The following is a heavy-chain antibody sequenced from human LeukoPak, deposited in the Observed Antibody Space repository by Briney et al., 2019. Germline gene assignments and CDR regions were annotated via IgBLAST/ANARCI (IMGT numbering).Heavy chain of an antibody. Sequence: ASVKVSCKASGGTFSSYAISWVRQAPGQGLEWMGGIIPIFGTANYAQKFQGRVTITADKSTSTAYMELSSLRSEDTALYYCARDDVPHYYDSSGYEYYFDYWGQGTLVTVSS. CDR1: GGTFSSYA. V-gene: IGHV1-69*06. J-gene: IGHJ4*02. CDR2: IIPIFGTA. D-gene: IGHD3-22*01. CDR3: ARDDVPHYYDSSGYEYYFDY.